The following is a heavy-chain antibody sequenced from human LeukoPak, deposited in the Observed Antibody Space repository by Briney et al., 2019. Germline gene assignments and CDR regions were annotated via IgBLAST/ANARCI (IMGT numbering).Heavy chain of an antibody. J-gene: IGHJ4*02. Sequence: PSETLSLTCTVSGGSISSRSYYWGWIRQPPGKGLEWIGSTYYSGSTYYNPSLKSRVTISVDTSKNQFSLKLSSVTAADTAVYYCARVEGGGGDSGYDYFDYWGQGTLVTVSS. CDR2: TYYSGST. CDR3: ARVEGGGGDSGYDYFDY. V-gene: IGHV4-39*01. D-gene: IGHD5-12*01. CDR1: GGSISSRSYY.